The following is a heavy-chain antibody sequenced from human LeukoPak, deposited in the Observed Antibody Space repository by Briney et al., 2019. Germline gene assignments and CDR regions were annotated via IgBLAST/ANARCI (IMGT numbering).Heavy chain of an antibody. J-gene: IGHJ6*03. CDR1: GFTFSSFG. V-gene: IGHV3-33*01. CDR2: IWDDGSSK. Sequence: GRSLRLSCAASGFTFSSFGMHWVRQAPGKGLEWVALIWDDGSSKNYADSVKGRFTISRDNSKNTLYLQTDSLRVDDTAVYYCVRDLDYSAGFPYYYMDAWGTGTTVTVSS. CDR3: VRDLDYSAGFPYYYMDA. D-gene: IGHD4-11*01.